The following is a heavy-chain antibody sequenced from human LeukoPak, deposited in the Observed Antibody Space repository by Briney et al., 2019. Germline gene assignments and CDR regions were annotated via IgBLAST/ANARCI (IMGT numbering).Heavy chain of an antibody. CDR1: GGSISSYY. J-gene: IGHJ4*02. D-gene: IGHD6-13*01. Sequence: SETLSLTCTVSGGSISSYYWSWIRQPPGKGLEWIGYIYYSGSTNYNPSLKSRVTTSVDTSKNQFSLKLSSVTAADTAVYYCARHVGESSSWYGGGWDYWGQGTLVTVSS. V-gene: IGHV4-59*08. CDR3: ARHVGESSSWYGGGWDY. CDR2: IYYSGST.